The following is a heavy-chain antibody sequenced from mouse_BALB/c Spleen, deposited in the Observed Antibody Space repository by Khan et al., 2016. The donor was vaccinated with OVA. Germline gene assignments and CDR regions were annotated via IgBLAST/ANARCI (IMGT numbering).Heavy chain of an antibody. J-gene: IGHJ4*01. CDR3: AKQYDLAMDY. Sequence: QIQLVQSGPELKKPGETVRISCKASGYTFTDYSMNWVKQAPGKDLKWMGWINTETGEPTYADDFKGRFAFSLETSASTAYLQINNLKHEDTAIYFCAKQYDLAMDYWGQGTSVTVSS. V-gene: IGHV9-2-1*01. CDR1: GYTFTDYS. D-gene: IGHD2-14*01. CDR2: INTETGEP.